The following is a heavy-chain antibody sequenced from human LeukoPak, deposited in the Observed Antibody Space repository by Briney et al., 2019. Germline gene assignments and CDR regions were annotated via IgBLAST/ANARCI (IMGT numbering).Heavy chain of an antibody. CDR2: IIPIFGTA. Sequence: SVKVSCKASGGTFSSYAISWVRQAPGQGLEWMGGIIPIFGTANYAQKFQGRVTITADESTSTAYMELSSLRSEDTAVYYCARGERYYDFWSGLDYWGQGTLVIVSS. D-gene: IGHD3-3*01. J-gene: IGHJ4*02. V-gene: IGHV1-69*13. CDR3: ARGERYYDFWSGLDY. CDR1: GGTFSSYA.